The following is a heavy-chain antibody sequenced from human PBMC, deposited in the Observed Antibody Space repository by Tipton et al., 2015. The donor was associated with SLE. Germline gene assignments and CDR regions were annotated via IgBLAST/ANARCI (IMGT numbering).Heavy chain of an antibody. D-gene: IGHD5-12*01. Sequence: TLSLTCTVSGGSISSTYWSWIRQPPGKGLEWIGYIYYSGSANYNPSLKSRVTLSVDTSKNQFSLKLSSVTAADTAVYYCARTHRGYDYPNWGQGTLVTVSS. V-gene: IGHV4-59*12. CDR3: ARTHRGYDYPN. CDR2: IYYSGSA. CDR1: GGSISSTY. J-gene: IGHJ4*02.